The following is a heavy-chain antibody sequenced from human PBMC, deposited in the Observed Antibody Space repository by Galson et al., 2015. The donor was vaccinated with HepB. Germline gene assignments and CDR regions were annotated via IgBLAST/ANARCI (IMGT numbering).Heavy chain of an antibody. CDR1: GGTFSSYA. CDR3: ARDRKNYDILTGTYYYYYGMDV. Sequence: SVKVSCKASGGTFSSYAISWVRQAPGQGLEWMGGIIPIFGTANYAQKFQGRVTITADESTSTAYMELSSLRSEDTAVYYCARDRKNYDILTGTYYYYYGMDVWGQGTTVTVSS. J-gene: IGHJ6*02. V-gene: IGHV1-69*13. CDR2: IIPIFGTA. D-gene: IGHD3-9*01.